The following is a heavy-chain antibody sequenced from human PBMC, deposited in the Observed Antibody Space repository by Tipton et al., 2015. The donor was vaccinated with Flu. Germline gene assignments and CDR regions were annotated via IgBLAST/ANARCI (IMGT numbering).Heavy chain of an antibody. CDR2: VYIGGRT. Sequence: TLSLTCSVSSGSISSYYWSWIRQPAGKGLEWIGRVYIGGRTNYNPSLKSRITMSVDLFKNQISLRLSSVTAADTAVYYCARERRGGWPFYDAFDFWGQGIMVTVSS. J-gene: IGHJ3*01. CDR3: ARERRGGWPFYDAFDF. CDR1: SGSISSYY. D-gene: IGHD6-19*01. V-gene: IGHV4-4*07.